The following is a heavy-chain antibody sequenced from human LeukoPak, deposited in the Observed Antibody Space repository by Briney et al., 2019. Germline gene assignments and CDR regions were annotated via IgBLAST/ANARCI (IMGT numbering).Heavy chain of an antibody. CDR2: IYYSGST. Sequence: SETLSLTCTVSGGSISSYYWTWIRQPPGKGLEWIGYIYYSGSTNYNPSLKSRVTISVDTSNNQFSLKLSSVTAADTAVYYCARGPPGGQFDPCGQGTLVTVSS. D-gene: IGHD3-10*01. CDR3: ARGPPGGQFDP. CDR1: GGSISSYY. J-gene: IGHJ5*02. V-gene: IGHV4-59*01.